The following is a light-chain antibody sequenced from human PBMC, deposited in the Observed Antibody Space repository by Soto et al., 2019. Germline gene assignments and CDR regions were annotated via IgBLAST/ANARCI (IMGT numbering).Light chain of an antibody. CDR1: QVITSW. V-gene: IGKV1-12*01. CDR3: QQTTTFPLT. CDR2: RAS. Sequence: DIQMTQSPSSVSASVGDRVTITCRASQVITSWLAWYQQKPGKAPKLLIYRASNLQSGVPSRFSGSGSGTDFTLTISGLQPADFATYYCQQTTTFPLTFGGGTKVEIK. J-gene: IGKJ4*01.